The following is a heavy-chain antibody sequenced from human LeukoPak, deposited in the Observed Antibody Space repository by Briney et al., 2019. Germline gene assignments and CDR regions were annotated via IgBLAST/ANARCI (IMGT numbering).Heavy chain of an antibody. CDR3: ARERARVGYCSSTSCYFDY. V-gene: IGHV1-69*13. D-gene: IGHD2-2*01. CDR1: GGTFSSYA. Sequence: ASVKVSCKASGGTFSSYAISWVRQAPGQGLEWMGGIIPIFGTANYAQKFQGRVTITADESPSTAYMGLSSLRAEDTAVYYCARERARVGYCSSTSCYFDYWGQGTLVTVSS. CDR2: IIPIFGTA. J-gene: IGHJ4*02.